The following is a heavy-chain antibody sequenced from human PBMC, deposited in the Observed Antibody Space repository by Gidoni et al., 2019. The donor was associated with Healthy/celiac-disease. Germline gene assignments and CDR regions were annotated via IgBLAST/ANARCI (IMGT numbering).Heavy chain of an antibody. V-gene: IGHV1-3*01. CDR3: ARDITMVRGVSLLPYGMDV. CDR1: GYTFTSYA. J-gene: IGHJ6*02. CDR2: INAGNGNT. Sequence: QVQLVQSGAEVKKPGASVKVSCKASGYTFTSYAMHWVRQAPGQRLEWMGWINAGNGNTKYSQKFQGRVTITRDTSASTAYMELSSLRSEDTAVYYCARDITMVRGVSLLPYGMDVWGQGTTVTVSS. D-gene: IGHD3-10*01.